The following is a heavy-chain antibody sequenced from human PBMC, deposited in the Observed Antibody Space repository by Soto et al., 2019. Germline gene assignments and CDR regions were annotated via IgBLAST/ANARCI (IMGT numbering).Heavy chain of an antibody. V-gene: IGHV1-46*03. CDR3: ARDSVVVGVVIKPLAY. Sequence: ASVTVSCTASGYTFTSYYMHWVRQAPGQGLEWMGIINPSGGSTSYAQKFQGRVTMTRDTSTSTVYMELSSLRSEDTAVYYCARDSVVVGVVIKPLAYWGQGTLVTVSS. D-gene: IGHD3-3*01. J-gene: IGHJ4*02. CDR1: GYTFTSYY. CDR2: INPSGGST.